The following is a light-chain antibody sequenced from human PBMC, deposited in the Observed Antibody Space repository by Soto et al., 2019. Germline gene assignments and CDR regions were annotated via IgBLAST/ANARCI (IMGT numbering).Light chain of an antibody. J-gene: IGLJ1*01. CDR3: QSYDSSLSGYV. V-gene: IGLV1-40*01. CDR2: GNN. Sequence: QSVLAQPPSVSGAPGQRVTISCIGSSSNIGAGYDVHWYQQLPGTAPKLLIYGNNKRPSELPARFSGSKSGTSASLAITGLQAEDEPDYYCQSYDSSLSGYVFGTGTKVTVL. CDR1: SSNIGAGYD.